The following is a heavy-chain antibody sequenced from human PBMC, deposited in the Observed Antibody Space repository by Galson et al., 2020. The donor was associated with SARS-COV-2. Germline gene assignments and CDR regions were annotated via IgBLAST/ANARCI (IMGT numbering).Heavy chain of an antibody. CDR3: ARESGSGSDY. J-gene: IGHJ4*02. CDR2: ISYDGSNK. Sequence: QLGESLKISCAASGFTFSSYAMHWVRQAPGKGLEWVAVISYDGSNKYYADSVKGRFTISRDNSKNTLYLQMNSLRAEDTAVYYCARESGSGSDYWGQGTLVTVSS. CDR1: GFTFSSYA. D-gene: IGHD5-12*01. V-gene: IGHV3-30*04.